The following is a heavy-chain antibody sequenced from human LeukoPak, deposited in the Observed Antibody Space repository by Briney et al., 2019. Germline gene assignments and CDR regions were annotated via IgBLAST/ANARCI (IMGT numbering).Heavy chain of an antibody. CDR3: ARDLNDEGWFNP. CDR2: IIPIFGTA. CDR1: GGTFSSYA. V-gene: IGHV1-69*05. J-gene: IGHJ5*02. Sequence: ASVKVSCKASGGTFSSYAISWVRQAPGQGLEWMGGIIPIFGTANYAQKFQGRVTITTDESTSTAYMELSSLRSEDTAVYYCARDLNDEGWFNPWGPGTLVTVSS. D-gene: IGHD1-1*01.